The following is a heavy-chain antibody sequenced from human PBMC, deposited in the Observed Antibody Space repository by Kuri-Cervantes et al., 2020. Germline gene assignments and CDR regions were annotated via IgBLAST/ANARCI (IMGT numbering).Heavy chain of an antibody. CDR1: GYTFTSYA. V-gene: IGHV1-3*01. CDR3: ASGGNSFDY. Sequence: ASVKVSCKASGYTFTSYAMHWVRQAPGQRLEWMGWINAGNGNTKYSQKFQGRVTMTTDTSTSTAYMELRSLRSDDTAVYYCASGGNSFDYWGQGTLVTVSS. CDR2: INAGNGNT. D-gene: IGHD1/OR15-1a*01. J-gene: IGHJ4*02.